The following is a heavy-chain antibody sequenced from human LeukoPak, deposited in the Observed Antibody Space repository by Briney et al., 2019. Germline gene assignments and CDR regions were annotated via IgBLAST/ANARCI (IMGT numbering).Heavy chain of an antibody. CDR1: GITLSHYA. J-gene: IGHJ4*02. CDR2: ISGSGGNI. D-gene: IGHD3-16*01. CDR3: ASGGVVYGACCDF. V-gene: IGHV3-23*01. Sequence: GGSLRLSCEASGITLSHYAMSWVRQAPGKGLEWVSAISGSGGNIYHADFVKGRFTISRDNHKNTLYLQTNSLGVEDTAVYYCASGGVVYGACCDFWGQGTLVTVSS.